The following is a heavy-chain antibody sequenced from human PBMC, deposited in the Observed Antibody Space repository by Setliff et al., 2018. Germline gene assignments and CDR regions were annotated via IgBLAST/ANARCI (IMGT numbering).Heavy chain of an antibody. V-gene: IGHV4-61*08. Sequence: PSETLSLTCTVSGGSISSGGYYWSWLRQPPGKGLEWIGYIFSSGSTNNTPSLKSRVTISVATSKPQFYLELTSVTAADTSVYYCAGYGYDGSQYQGGFYYMDVWGKGTTVTVSS. CDR3: AGYGYDGSQYQGGFYYMDV. CDR1: GGSISSGGYY. D-gene: IGHD3-16*01. CDR2: IFSSGST. J-gene: IGHJ6*03.